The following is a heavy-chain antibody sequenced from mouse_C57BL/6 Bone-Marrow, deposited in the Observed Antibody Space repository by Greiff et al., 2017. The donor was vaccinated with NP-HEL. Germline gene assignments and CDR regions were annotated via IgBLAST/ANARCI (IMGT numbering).Heavy chain of an antibody. D-gene: IGHD1-1*01. CDR2: IYPRSGNT. J-gene: IGHJ3*01. Sequence: QVQLQQSGAELARPGASVKLSCTASGYTFTSYGISWVKQRTGQGLEWIGEIYPRSGNTYYNEKFKGKATLTADKSSSTAYMELRSLTSEDSAVYFCARHWYGSSRFAYWGQGTLVTVSA. V-gene: IGHV1-81*01. CDR1: GYTFTSYG. CDR3: ARHWYGSSRFAY.